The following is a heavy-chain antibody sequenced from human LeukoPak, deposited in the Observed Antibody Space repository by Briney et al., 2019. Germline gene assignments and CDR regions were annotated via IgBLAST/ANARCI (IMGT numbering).Heavy chain of an antibody. V-gene: IGHV3-30-3*01. CDR3: ASYCSSTSCYQEDAFDI. Sequence: GGSLRLSCAASGFTFSSYAMSWVRQAPGKGLEWVAVISYDGSNKYYADSVKGRFTISRDNSKNTLYLQMNSLRAEDTAVYYCASYCSSTSCYQEDAFDIWGQGTMVTVSS. D-gene: IGHD2-2*01. J-gene: IGHJ3*02. CDR1: GFTFSSYA. CDR2: ISYDGSNK.